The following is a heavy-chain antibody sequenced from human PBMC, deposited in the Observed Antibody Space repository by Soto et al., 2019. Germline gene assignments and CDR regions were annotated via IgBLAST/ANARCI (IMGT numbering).Heavy chain of an antibody. D-gene: IGHD1-26*01. Sequence: QVQLVQSGAEVKKPGSSVKVSCKASGGTFSSYTISWVRQAPGQGLEWMGRIIPILGIANYAQKFQGRVTITADKSTSTAYMELRSLRSEDTAVYYCERHYIVGATAFDIWGQGTMVTVSS. CDR2: IIPILGIA. V-gene: IGHV1-69*02. J-gene: IGHJ3*02. CDR1: GGTFSSYT. CDR3: ERHYIVGATAFDI.